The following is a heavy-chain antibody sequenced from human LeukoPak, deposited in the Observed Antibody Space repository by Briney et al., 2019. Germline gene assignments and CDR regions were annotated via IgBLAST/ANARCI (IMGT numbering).Heavy chain of an antibody. CDR3: ARYGDFGSNFDY. CDR2: INHSGST. V-gene: IGHV4-34*01. D-gene: IGHD4-17*01. J-gene: IGHJ4*02. Sequence: SETLSLTCAVYGGSFSGYYWSWIRQPPGKGLEWIGEINHSGSTNYNPSLKSRVTISVDTSKNQFSLKLSSVTAADTAVYYCARYGDFGSNFDYWGQGTLVTVSS. CDR1: GGSFSGYY.